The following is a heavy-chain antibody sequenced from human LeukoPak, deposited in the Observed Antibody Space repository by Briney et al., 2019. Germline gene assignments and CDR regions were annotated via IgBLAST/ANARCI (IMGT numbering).Heavy chain of an antibody. Sequence: SETLSLTCTVSGGSISSYYWSWIRQPSGKGLEWIGYIYYSGSTNYNPSLKSRVTISVDTSKNQFSLKLSSVTAADTAVYYCAIQNDGEYFDYWGQGTLVTVSS. CDR3: AIQNDGEYFDY. J-gene: IGHJ4*02. V-gene: IGHV4-59*08. CDR1: GGSISSYY. CDR2: IYYSGST. D-gene: IGHD3-10*01.